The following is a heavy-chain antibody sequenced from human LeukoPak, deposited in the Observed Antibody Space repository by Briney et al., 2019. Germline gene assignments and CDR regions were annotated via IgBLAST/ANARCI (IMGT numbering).Heavy chain of an antibody. CDR3: ARVLWFGELLKGYYYYYYMDV. J-gene: IGHJ6*03. V-gene: IGHV4-61*02. Sequence: SQTLSFTCTVSGGSISSGSYYWSWIRQPAGKGLEWIGRIYTSGSTNYNPSLKSRVTISVDTSKNQFSLKLSSVTAADTAVYYCARVLWFGELLKGYYYYYYMDVWGKGTTVTVSS. D-gene: IGHD3-10*01. CDR1: GGSISSGSYY. CDR2: IYTSGST.